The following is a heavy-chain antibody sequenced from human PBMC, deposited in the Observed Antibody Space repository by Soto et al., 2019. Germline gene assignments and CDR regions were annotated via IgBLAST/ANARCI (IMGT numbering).Heavy chain of an antibody. D-gene: IGHD2-2*01. V-gene: IGHV3-48*01. CDR2: ISSSSTI. Sequence: GGSLRLSCAASGFTFSSYSMNWVRQAPGKGLEWVSYISSSSTIYYADSVKGRFTISRDNAKNSLYLQMNSLRAEDTAVYYCARDPGYCSSTSCYPYYFDYWGQGTLVTVSS. CDR3: ARDPGYCSSTSCYPYYFDY. CDR1: GFTFSSYS. J-gene: IGHJ4*02.